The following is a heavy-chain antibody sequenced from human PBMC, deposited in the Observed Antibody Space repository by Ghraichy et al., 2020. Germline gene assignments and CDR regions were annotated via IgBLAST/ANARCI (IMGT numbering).Heavy chain of an antibody. CDR3: AGEVDYGGNSYKWFDP. CDR1: GHTFSRYA. CDR2: INAGNGYT. V-gene: IGHV1-3*01. D-gene: IGHD4-23*01. Sequence: ASVKVSGKGSGHTFSRYAMHWVRQAPGQGLEWMGWINAGNGYTGYSKKFQGRVTITRDTSARTTYMELSSLKSEDTAVYFCAGEVDYGGNSYKWFDPWGQGTLVIVSS. J-gene: IGHJ5*02.